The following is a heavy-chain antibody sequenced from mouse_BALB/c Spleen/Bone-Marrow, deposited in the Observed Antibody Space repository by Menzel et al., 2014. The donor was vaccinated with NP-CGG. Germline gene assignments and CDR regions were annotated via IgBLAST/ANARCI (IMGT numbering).Heavy chain of an antibody. J-gene: IGHJ3*01. CDR3: ARGGSGRAWFAY. D-gene: IGHD1-1*01. V-gene: IGHV2-9*02. CDR1: EFSLTSYG. Sequence: VQLVESGPGLVAPSQSLSITCTVSEFSLTSYGVHWVRQPPGKGLEWLGVIWAGGSTNYNSALMSRLSISKDNSKSXVFLKMNSLQTDDTAMYYWARGGSGRAWFAYWGQGTLVTVSA. CDR2: IWAGGST.